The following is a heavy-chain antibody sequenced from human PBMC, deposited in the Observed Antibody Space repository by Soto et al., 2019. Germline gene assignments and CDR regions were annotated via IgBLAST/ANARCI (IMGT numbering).Heavy chain of an antibody. D-gene: IGHD2-2*01. Sequence: EVQLVESGGGLVQPGGSLRLSCAASGFTFSSYEMNWVRQAPGKGLEWVSSISSDSSYKYYTDSVKGRFTVSRDNAKNSLYLQMDSLRAEDTAVYYCARGYCTRTSCYIGGFYYYGMDVWGQGTTVTVSS. CDR3: ARGYCTRTSCYIGGFYYYGMDV. V-gene: IGHV3-48*03. CDR1: GFTFSSYE. CDR2: ISSDSSYK. J-gene: IGHJ6*02.